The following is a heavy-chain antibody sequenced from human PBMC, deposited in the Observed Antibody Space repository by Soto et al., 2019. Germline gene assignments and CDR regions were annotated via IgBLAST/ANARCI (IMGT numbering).Heavy chain of an antibody. J-gene: IGHJ5*02. V-gene: IGHV3-23*01. CDR1: GFTLSSYF. CDR2: ISNSGGST. CDR3: AKDLEKWLVQLGGLDT. Sequence: EVQLLESGGGMVQPGGSLRLSCVASGFTLSSYFMTWVRQAPGKGLEWVSAISNSGGSTYYADSVKDRFTISRDNSHNTLYLQMNNLRAEDTARYYCAKDLEKWLVQLGGLDTWGQGAQVTVSS. D-gene: IGHD6-19*01.